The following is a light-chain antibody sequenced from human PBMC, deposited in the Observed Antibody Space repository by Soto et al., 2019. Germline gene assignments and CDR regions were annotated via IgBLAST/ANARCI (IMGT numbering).Light chain of an antibody. J-gene: IGKJ1*01. CDR2: DAY. CDR3: QQRHMWPIT. Sequence: EVVLTQSPVTLSLSPGERATLSCRASQSFRGLLAWYQQKPGQAPRLLIYDAYNRATGIPPRFSGSGPGTDFTLTISSLEPEDSAVYYCQQRHMWPITFGQGTKVDIK. V-gene: IGKV3-11*01. CDR1: QSFRGL.